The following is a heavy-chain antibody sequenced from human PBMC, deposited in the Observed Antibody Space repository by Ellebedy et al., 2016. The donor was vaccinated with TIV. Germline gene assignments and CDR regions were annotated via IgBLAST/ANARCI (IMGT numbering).Heavy chain of an antibody. CDR1: GYTFTNYW. CDR3: ARQGERPFDF. Sequence: GESLKISCKGSGYTFTNYWIGWVRQMPGKGLEWMGIIYPGDSDITYSPSFEGQVTISADKSISTVYLQWSSLKASDTAMYYCARQGERPFDFWGQGTLVTVSS. V-gene: IGHV5-51*01. CDR2: IYPGDSDI. D-gene: IGHD1-1*01. J-gene: IGHJ4*02.